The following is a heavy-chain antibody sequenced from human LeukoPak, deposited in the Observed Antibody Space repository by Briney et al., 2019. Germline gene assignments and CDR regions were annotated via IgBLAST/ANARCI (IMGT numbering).Heavy chain of an antibody. J-gene: IGHJ4*02. D-gene: IGHD5-24*01. V-gene: IGHV3-48*03. Sequence: GRCLRLSCAASGFTFSSYEINWVRPAPAQGLEWVSYISSSGSTIYDADSVRGRFTISKDNAKSSLYLQMNRLRAEDTAIYYCARGDGYNYGYYFDYWGQGTLVTVSS. CDR1: GFTFSSYE. CDR2: ISSSGSTI. CDR3: ARGDGYNYGYYFDY.